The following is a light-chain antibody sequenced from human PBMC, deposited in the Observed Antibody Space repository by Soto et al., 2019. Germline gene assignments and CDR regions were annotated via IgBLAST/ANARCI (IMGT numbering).Light chain of an antibody. V-gene: IGKV1-39*01. CDR1: QSISSY. J-gene: IGKJ4*01. Sequence: DIQMTQSPSSLSASVGDRVTITCRASQSISSYLNWYQQKPGKAPKLLIYAASSLQSGVPSRFSGSGSGTDFTLTIGSLQHEDFATYYCQQSYSTPPTFGGGPKVDIK. CDR3: QQSYSTPPT. CDR2: AAS.